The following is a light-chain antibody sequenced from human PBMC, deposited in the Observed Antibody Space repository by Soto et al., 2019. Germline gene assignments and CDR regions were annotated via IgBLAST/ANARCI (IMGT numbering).Light chain of an antibody. Sequence: EIVLTQSPGTLSLSPGERATLSCRASQSVSSSYLAWYQQKPGQAPRLLIYGASSRATGIPDRFSGSGSGTDLTLTISRLEPEDFAVYYCQQYGRSPLTFGGGTKV. CDR1: QSVSSSY. CDR3: QQYGRSPLT. J-gene: IGKJ4*01. V-gene: IGKV3-20*01. CDR2: GAS.